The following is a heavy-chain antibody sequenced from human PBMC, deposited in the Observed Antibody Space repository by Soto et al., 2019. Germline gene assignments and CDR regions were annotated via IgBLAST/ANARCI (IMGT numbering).Heavy chain of an antibody. CDR1: GGSFSGYY. J-gene: IGHJ4*02. V-gene: IGHV4-34*01. D-gene: IGHD5-18*01. CDR3: ARGNGGYSYGQAKIETYYFDX. Sequence: SDTLSLTCAVYGGSFSGYYWSWIRQPPGKGLEWIGEINHSGSTNYNPSLKSRVTISVDTSKNQFSLKLSSVTAADTAVYYCARGNGGYSYGQAKIETYYFDXWGQVTLVTVSX. CDR2: INHSGST.